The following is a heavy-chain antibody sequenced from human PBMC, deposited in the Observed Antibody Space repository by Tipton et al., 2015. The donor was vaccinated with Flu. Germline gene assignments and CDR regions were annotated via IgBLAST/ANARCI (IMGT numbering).Heavy chain of an antibody. Sequence: QLVQSGGGLIQPGGSLRLSCAASGFTVGSNYMNWVRQAPGKGLEWVSVIYSGGSTYYADSVKGRFTISRDNSKNTLYLQMNSLRAEDTAVYYCARGGPMIVVVRYHYGMDVWGQGTTVTVSS. CDR3: ARGGPMIVVVRYHYGMDV. V-gene: IGHV3-53*01. CDR1: GFTVGSNY. CDR2: IYSGGST. J-gene: IGHJ6*02. D-gene: IGHD3-22*01.